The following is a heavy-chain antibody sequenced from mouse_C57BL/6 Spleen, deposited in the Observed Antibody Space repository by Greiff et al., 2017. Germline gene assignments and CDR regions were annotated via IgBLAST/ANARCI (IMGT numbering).Heavy chain of an antibody. J-gene: IGHJ4*01. CDR1: GFTFSDYA. CDR2: ISSCSSTI. D-gene: IGHD1-1*01. CDR3: ARDATVGAYYYAMDY. V-gene: IGHV5-17*01. Sequence: VQLKESGGGLVKPGGSLKLSCAASGFTFSDYAMHWVRQTPEKGLEWVAYISSCSSTIYYADTLKGRFTISRDNANNTLCLQMTSLRSEDTAVYYCARDATVGAYYYAMDYWGQGTSVTVSS.